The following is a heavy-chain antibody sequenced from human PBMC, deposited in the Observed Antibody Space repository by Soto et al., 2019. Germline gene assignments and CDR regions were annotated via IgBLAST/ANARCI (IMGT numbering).Heavy chain of an antibody. CDR2: ISAYNGNT. CDR3: ARDELELRGAYYYYGMDV. Sequence: ASVKVSCKASGYTFTSYGISWVRQAPGHGLERMGWISAYNGNTNYAQKLQGRVTMTTDTSRRTAYMELGSPRSDDTAVYYCARDELELRGAYYYYGMDVWGQGTTVTVSS. D-gene: IGHD1-7*01. CDR1: GYTFTSYG. V-gene: IGHV1-18*01. J-gene: IGHJ6*02.